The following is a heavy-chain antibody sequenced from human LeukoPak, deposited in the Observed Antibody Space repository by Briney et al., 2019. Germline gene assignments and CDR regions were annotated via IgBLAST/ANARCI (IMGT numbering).Heavy chain of an antibody. Sequence: SETLSLTCTVSGGSISSSSYYWGWIRQPPGKGLEWIGSIYYTGSTYYNPSLKSRVAISVDTSKNQFSLQLNSVTAADTAMYYCARFNSGSYQHYFDYWGQGTLVTVSS. CDR2: IYYTGST. J-gene: IGHJ4*02. V-gene: IGHV4-39*07. CDR3: ARFNSGSYQHYFDY. D-gene: IGHD1-26*01. CDR1: GGSISSSSYY.